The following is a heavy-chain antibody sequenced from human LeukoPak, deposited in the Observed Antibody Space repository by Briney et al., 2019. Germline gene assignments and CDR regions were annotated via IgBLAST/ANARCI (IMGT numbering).Heavy chain of an antibody. D-gene: IGHD2-15*01. V-gene: IGHV1-2*02. J-gene: IGHJ4*02. Sequence: GASVKVSCKASGYTFTGYYMNWVRQAPGQGLEWMGWINPNSGGTSYAQKFQGRVTMTRDTSISTAYMELSRLRSDDTAVYYCARLDIVAIVGATGFDYWGQGTLVTVSS. CDR2: INPNSGGT. CDR1: GYTFTGYY. CDR3: ARLDIVAIVGATGFDY.